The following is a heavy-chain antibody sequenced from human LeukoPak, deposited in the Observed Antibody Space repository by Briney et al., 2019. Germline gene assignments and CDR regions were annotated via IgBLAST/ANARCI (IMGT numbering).Heavy chain of an antibody. J-gene: IGHJ3*02. CDR2: IKQDGIET. CDR1: GFNSGNYW. D-gene: IGHD3-3*01. Sequence: GGSLRLSCAASGFNSGNYWISWVRRAPGQRLGWLANIKQDGIETYYLGSVKGRFTICRDSARNSVYLQMNSLRAEDRAVYYCAKETRNDFWSGPYGCDIWGQGTMVTVSS. CDR3: AKETRNDFWSGPYGCDI. V-gene: IGHV3-7*03.